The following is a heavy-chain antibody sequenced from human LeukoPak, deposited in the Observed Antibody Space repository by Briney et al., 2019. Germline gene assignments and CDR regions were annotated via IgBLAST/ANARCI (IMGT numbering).Heavy chain of an antibody. Sequence: GGSLRLSCAASGFTVRSNYMSWVRQAPGKGLEWVSVIYSGGSTYYADSVKGRFTISRDNSKNTLYLQMNSLRAEDTAVYYCARAAAGTGYYYGMDVWGQGTTVTVSS. CDR2: IYSGGST. J-gene: IGHJ6*02. V-gene: IGHV3-66*01. D-gene: IGHD6-13*01. CDR3: ARAAAGTGYYYGMDV. CDR1: GFTVRSNY.